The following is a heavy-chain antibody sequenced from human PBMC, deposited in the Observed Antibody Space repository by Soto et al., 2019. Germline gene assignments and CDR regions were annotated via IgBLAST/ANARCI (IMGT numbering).Heavy chain of an antibody. V-gene: IGHV3-48*01. Sequence: GGSLRLSCAASGFTFSSYSMNWVRQAPGKGLEWVSYISSSSSTIYYADSVKGRFTISRDNAKNSLYLQMNSLRAEDTAVYYCARVVWGGYWDHYYYMDVWGKGTTVTVSS. CDR2: ISSSSSTI. CDR1: GFTFSSYS. J-gene: IGHJ6*03. CDR3: ARVVWGGYWDHYYYMDV. D-gene: IGHD3-3*01.